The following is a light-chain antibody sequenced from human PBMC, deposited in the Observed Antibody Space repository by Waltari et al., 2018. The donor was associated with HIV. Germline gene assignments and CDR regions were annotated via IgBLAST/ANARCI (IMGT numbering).Light chain of an antibody. V-gene: IGKV1-39*01. CDR1: QSISSY. CDR3: QQSYTTPRT. J-gene: IGKJ1*01. CDR2: AAS. Sequence: DIQMTQSPSSLSASVGDRVPITCRASQSISSYLNWYQQKPGKAPKLLIYAASSLQSGVPSRFNGSGSGTDFTLTISSLQPEDFATYHCQQSYTTPRTFGQGTKVEI.